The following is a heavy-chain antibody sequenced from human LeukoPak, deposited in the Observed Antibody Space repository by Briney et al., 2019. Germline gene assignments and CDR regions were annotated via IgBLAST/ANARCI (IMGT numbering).Heavy chain of an antibody. CDR1: GFTFSSYE. CDR3: ARVGSYYDSSGYYSTTSYYFDY. CDR2: ISSSGSTI. J-gene: IGHJ4*02. Sequence: VGSLRLPCAPSGFTFSSYEMNWVRPAPGKGLEWVSYISSSGSTIYYADSVKGRFTISRDNAKNSMYLQMNSLRAEDTAVYYCARVGSYYDSSGYYSTTSYYFDYWGQGTLVTVSS. D-gene: IGHD3-22*01. V-gene: IGHV3-48*03.